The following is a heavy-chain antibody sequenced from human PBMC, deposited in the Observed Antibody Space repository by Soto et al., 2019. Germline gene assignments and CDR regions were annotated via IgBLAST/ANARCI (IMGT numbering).Heavy chain of an antibody. CDR1: GYTFTGYA. CDR3: ARAVAVAADFDY. D-gene: IGHD6-19*01. J-gene: IGHJ4*02. CDR2: INAGNGNT. V-gene: IGHV1-3*05. Sequence: QVQLVQSGAEEKKPGASVKVSCKASGYTFTGYAMHWVRQAPGQRLEWMGWINAGNGNTKYSQKLQGRVTITRDTSASTAYMELSSLRSEDTAVYSCARAVAVAADFDYWGQGTLVTVSS.